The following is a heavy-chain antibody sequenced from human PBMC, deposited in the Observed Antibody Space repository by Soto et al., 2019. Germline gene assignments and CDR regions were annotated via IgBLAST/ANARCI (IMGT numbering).Heavy chain of an antibody. J-gene: IGHJ4*02. CDR1: GFTFSSYA. Sequence: GGSLRLSCSASGFTFSSYAMHWVRQAPGKGLEYVSAISSNGGSTYYADSVKGRFTISRDNSKNTLYLQMRSLRAEDTAVYYSVKVSRAGIWALFDYWGQETLGTVSS. CDR2: ISSNGGST. D-gene: IGHD2-15*01. V-gene: IGHV3-64D*06. CDR3: VKVSRAGIWALFDY.